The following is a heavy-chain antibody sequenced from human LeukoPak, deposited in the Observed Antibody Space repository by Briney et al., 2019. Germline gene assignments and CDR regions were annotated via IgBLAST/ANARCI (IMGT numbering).Heavy chain of an antibody. V-gene: IGHV3-66*01. CDR2: IYSGGST. J-gene: IGHJ4*02. CDR3: ARGAVPTYSSGWYYFDY. D-gene: IGHD6-19*01. Sequence: GGSLRLPCAASGFTVSSNYMSWVRQAPGKGLEWASIIYSGGSTYYADSVKGRFTISRDNSKNTLYLQMNSLRAEDTAVYYCARGAVPTYSSGWYYFDYWGQGTLVTVSS. CDR1: GFTVSSNY.